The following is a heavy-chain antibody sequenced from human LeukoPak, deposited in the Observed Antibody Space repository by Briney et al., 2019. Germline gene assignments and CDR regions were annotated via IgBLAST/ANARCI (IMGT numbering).Heavy chain of an antibody. J-gene: IGHJ5*02. CDR2: INNDGSIT. CDR1: GFTFSSYW. D-gene: IGHD1-7*01. Sequence: PGGSLRLSCAASGFTFSSYWMHWVRQAPGKGLVWVSRINNDGSITRYADSVKGRFTISRDNAKNTLYLQMNSLRAEDTAVYYCAKALGITGTLGWFDPWGQGTLVTVSS. CDR3: AKALGITGTLGWFDP. V-gene: IGHV3-74*01.